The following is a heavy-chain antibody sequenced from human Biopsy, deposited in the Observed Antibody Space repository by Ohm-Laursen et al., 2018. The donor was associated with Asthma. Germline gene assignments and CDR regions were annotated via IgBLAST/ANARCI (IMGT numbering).Heavy chain of an antibody. D-gene: IGHD6-19*01. Sequence: SLRLSCAAPGFTFSSYGMHWVRQAPGKGLEWVACISYDGSNKYYADSVKGRSTIFRDNSKNTLYLQMNSLRAEDTAVYYCSREEPTSGWYQGSILRWGQGTLVTVSS. CDR1: GFTFSSYG. CDR2: ISYDGSNK. CDR3: SREEPTSGWYQGSILR. V-gene: IGHV3-30*03. J-gene: IGHJ4*02.